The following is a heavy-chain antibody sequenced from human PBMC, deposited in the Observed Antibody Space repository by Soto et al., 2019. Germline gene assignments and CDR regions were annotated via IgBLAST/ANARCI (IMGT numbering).Heavy chain of an antibody. CDR2: IKQDGSEK. D-gene: IGHD3-22*01. Sequence: GGSLRLSCAASGFTFSSYWMSWVRQAPGKGLEWVANIKQDGSEKYYVDSVKGRFTISRDNAKNSLYLQMNSLRAEDTAVYYCAREGYDSSGYLDYWGQGTLVTVSS. CDR3: AREGYDSSGYLDY. CDR1: GFTFSSYW. J-gene: IGHJ4*02. V-gene: IGHV3-7*01.